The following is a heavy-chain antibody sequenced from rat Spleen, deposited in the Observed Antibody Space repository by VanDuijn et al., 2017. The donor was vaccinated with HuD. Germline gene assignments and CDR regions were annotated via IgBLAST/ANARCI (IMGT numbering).Heavy chain of an antibody. CDR2: ISYDGSST. D-gene: IGHD1-11*01. Sequence: EVQLVESDGGLVQPGRSLKLSCAASGFTFSDYYMAWVRQAPTKGLEWVATISYDGSSTYYRDSVKGRFTISRDNAKSTLYLQMDSLRSEDTATYYCARWNGGYGGWFAYWGQGTLVTVSS. CDR3: ARWNGGYGGWFAY. V-gene: IGHV5-29*01. CDR1: GFTFSDYY. J-gene: IGHJ3*01.